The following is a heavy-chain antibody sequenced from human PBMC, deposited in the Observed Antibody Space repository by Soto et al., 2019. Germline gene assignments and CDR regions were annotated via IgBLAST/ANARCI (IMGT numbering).Heavy chain of an antibody. J-gene: IGHJ3*02. CDR2: INAGNGNT. D-gene: IGHD2-15*01. CDR3: ARVKDIVVVVAATRRGSFDI. Sequence: ASVKVSCKASGYTFTSYAMHWVRQAPGQRLEWMGWINAGNGNTKYSQKFQGRVTITRDTSASTAYMELSSLRSEDTAVYYCARVKDIVVVVAATRRGSFDIWGQGTMVTVSS. V-gene: IGHV1-3*01. CDR1: GYTFTSYA.